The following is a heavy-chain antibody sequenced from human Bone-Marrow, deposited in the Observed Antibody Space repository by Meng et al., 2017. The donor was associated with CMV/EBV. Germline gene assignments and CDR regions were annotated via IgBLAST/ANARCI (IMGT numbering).Heavy chain of an antibody. V-gene: IGHV3-30*02. J-gene: IGHJ3*02. CDR3: TRVRYDSSGYYIFYDAFDI. CDR2: IRYDGSNK. D-gene: IGHD3-22*01. CDR1: GFTFSSYG. Sequence: GESLKISCVASGFTFSSYGMHWVRQAPGKGLEWVAFIRYDGSNKYYADSVKGRFTISRDDSKSIAYLQMNSLKTEDTAVYYCTRVRYDSSGYYIFYDAFDIWGQGTMVTVSS.